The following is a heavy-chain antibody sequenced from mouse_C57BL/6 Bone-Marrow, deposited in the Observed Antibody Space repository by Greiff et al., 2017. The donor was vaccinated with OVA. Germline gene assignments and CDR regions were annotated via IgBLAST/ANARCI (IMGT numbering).Heavy chain of an antibody. CDR2: ISPENVDT. CDR3: TTRITTVVANFDY. Sequence: LMESGASLFLPASSFPFSSTSPFFPLPSSSLPFFPATPSPFLSFIFCISPENVDTEYSSNFQGKATITADTSSNTAYLQLSSLTSEDTAVYYCTTRITTVVANFDYWGQGTTLTVSS. CDR1: FFPLPSSS. V-gene: IGHV14-4*01. J-gene: IGHJ2*01. D-gene: IGHD1-1*01.